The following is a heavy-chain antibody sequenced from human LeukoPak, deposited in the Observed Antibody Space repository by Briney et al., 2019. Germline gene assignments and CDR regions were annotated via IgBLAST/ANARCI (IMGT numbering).Heavy chain of an antibody. CDR2: ISAYNGNT. CDR1: GYTFTSYG. Sequence: GASVKVPCKASGYTFTSYGISWVRQAPGQGLEWMGWISAYNGNTNYAQKLQGRVTMTTDTSTSTAYMELRSLRSDDTAVYYCATLSIAAAGSPFDYWGQGTLVTVPS. V-gene: IGHV1-18*01. D-gene: IGHD6-13*01. CDR3: ATLSIAAAGSPFDY. J-gene: IGHJ4*02.